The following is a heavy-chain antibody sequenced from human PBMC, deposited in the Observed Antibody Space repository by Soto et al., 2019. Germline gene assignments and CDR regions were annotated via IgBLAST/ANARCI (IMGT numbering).Heavy chain of an antibody. CDR3: AKSLGIAAAGPPVDFDI. D-gene: IGHD6-13*01. CDR1: GFTFSSYA. Sequence: EVQLLESGGGLLQPGGSLRLSCAASGFTFSSYAMSWVRQAPGKGLEWVSAISGSGGSTYYAGSVKGRFTISRDNSKNTLYLQMNSLRAEDTAVYYCAKSLGIAAAGPPVDFDIWGQGTMVTVSS. J-gene: IGHJ3*02. V-gene: IGHV3-23*01. CDR2: ISGSGGST.